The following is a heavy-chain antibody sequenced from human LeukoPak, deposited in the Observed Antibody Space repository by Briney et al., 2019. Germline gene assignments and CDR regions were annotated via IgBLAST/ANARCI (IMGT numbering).Heavy chain of an antibody. J-gene: IGHJ4*02. CDR3: ARDSGVWYSSSWYLDY. Sequence: GGSLRLSCAASGFTFSSYSMNWVRQAPGKGLEWVSSISSSSSYIYYADSVKGRFTISRDNAKNSLYLQMNSLRAEDTAVYYCARDSGVWYSSSWYLDYWGQGTLVTVSS. D-gene: IGHD6-13*01. CDR1: GFTFSSYS. CDR2: ISSSSSYI. V-gene: IGHV3-21*01.